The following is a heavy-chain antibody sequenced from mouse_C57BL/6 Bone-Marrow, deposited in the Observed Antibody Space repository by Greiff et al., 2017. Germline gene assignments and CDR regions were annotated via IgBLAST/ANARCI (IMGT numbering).Heavy chain of an antibody. CDR2: INPNNGGT. CDR3: ANDLLWLRRYYYAMDY. D-gene: IGHD2-2*01. V-gene: IGHV1-22*01. CDR1: GYTFTDYN. J-gene: IGHJ4*01. Sequence: VQLQQSGPELVKPGASVKLSCKASGYTFTDYNMHWVKQSHGKSLDWIGYINPNNGGTSYNQKFKGKATLTVTKSSSTVYMELRSLTSEDSAVYYCANDLLWLRRYYYAMDYWGQGTSVTVSS.